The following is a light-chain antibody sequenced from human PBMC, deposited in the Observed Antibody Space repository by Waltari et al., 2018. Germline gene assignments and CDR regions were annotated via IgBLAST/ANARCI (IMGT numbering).Light chain of an antibody. V-gene: IGKV2-24*01. Sequence: DVVMTQSPLSSPVTLGQPASISCRSSQSLVQNDGNTYLSWLHQRPGQPPRLLIYKISNRCTGVPDRFSGSGAGTDFTLKISRVEAEDVGVYYCMQHTQSPWTFGQGTRVEIK. CDR3: MQHTQSPWT. CDR1: QSLVQNDGNTY. J-gene: IGKJ1*01. CDR2: KIS.